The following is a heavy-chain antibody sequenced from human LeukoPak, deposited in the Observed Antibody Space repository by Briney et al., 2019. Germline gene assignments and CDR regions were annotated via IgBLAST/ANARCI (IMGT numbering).Heavy chain of an antibody. D-gene: IGHD4-17*01. Sequence: PGGSLRLSCEVSGFSFTDAWLSWVRQAPGKGLEWVGRIRSKAEGGTTDCAAPVKGRFTISRDDSKNTVFLQMESLKMEDTAVYSCTTGYGTIDFWGQGTLVTVSS. V-gene: IGHV3-15*01. J-gene: IGHJ4*02. CDR2: IRSKAEGGTT. CDR3: TTGYGTIDF. CDR1: GFSFTDAW.